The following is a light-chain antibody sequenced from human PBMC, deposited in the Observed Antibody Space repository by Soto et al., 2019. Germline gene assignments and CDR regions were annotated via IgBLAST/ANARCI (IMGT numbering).Light chain of an antibody. CDR3: CSYAGSSTSRVV. CDR2: EGS. V-gene: IGLV2-23*01. Sequence: ALTQPASVSGSPGQSITISCTGTSSDVGSYNLVSWYQQHPGKAPKLMIYEGSKRPSGVSNRFSGSKSGNTASLTISGLQAEDEADYYCCSYAGSSTSRVVFGGGTKLTVL. CDR1: SSDVGSYNL. J-gene: IGLJ2*01.